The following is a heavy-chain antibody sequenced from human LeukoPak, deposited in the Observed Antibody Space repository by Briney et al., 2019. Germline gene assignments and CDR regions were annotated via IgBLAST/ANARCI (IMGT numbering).Heavy chain of an antibody. CDR2: IRYDGSNK. Sequence: GGSLRLSCAASGFTFSSYGMHWVRQAPGKGLEWVAFIRYDGSNKYYADSVKGRFTISRDNSKNTLYLQMNSLRAEDTAVYYCASAMDQYYNYYMDVWGKGTTVTVSS. CDR1: GFTFSSYG. J-gene: IGHJ6*03. V-gene: IGHV3-30*02. CDR3: ASAMDQYYNYYMDV. D-gene: IGHD2-2*01.